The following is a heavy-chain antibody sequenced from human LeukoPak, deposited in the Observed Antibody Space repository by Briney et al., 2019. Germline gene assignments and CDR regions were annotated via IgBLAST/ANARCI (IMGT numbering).Heavy chain of an antibody. V-gene: IGHV1-2*02. CDR2: INPNSGGT. CDR1: GYTFTVYY. CDR3: ARGVGWAGKYYFDY. D-gene: IGHD2-15*01. Sequence: ASVKVSCKASGYTFTVYYMHWVRQAPGQGLEWMGWINPNSGGTNYAQKFQGRVTMTRDTSISTAYMELSRLRSDDTAVYYCARGVGWAGKYYFDYRGQGTLVTVSS. J-gene: IGHJ4*02.